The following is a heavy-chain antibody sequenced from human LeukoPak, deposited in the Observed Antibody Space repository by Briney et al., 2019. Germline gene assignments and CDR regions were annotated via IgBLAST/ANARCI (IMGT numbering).Heavy chain of an antibody. V-gene: IGHV3-7*01. CDR2: IKEDGSAK. CDR1: GFTFRNYW. D-gene: IGHD3-16*01. J-gene: IGHJ4*02. Sequence: GGSLRLSCAASGFTFRNYWMSWLRQAPGEGLEWVADIKEDGSAKYYVDSVKGRFTISRDNAKNSLYLQMNSLRVEDTAVYYCARDPDHGAVDYWGQGTLVTVSS. CDR3: ARDPDHGAVDY.